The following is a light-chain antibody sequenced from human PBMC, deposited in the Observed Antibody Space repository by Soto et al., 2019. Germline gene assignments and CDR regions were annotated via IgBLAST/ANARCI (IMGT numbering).Light chain of an antibody. CDR3: QVWDIMTDNYV. Sequence: SYVLTQPPSVSVAPEKTTTITCGGHNIGDKRVHWYRQKPGQAPVLLISYDRDRPSGIPERFSGSNSGNTATLTISRVEAGDEADYYCQVWDIMTDNYVFGGGTKLTVL. V-gene: IGLV3-21*04. CDR1: NIGDKR. CDR2: YDR. J-gene: IGLJ1*01.